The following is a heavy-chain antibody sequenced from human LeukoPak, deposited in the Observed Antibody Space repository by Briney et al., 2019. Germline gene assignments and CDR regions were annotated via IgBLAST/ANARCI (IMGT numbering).Heavy chain of an antibody. J-gene: IGHJ4*02. Sequence: SETLSLTCTVSGGSISSGGYYWSWIRQHPGKGLEWIGYIYYSGSTYYNPSLKSRLTISVDTSKNQFSLKLSSVTAADTAVYYCARGQLYGDYHFDYWGQGTLVTVSS. CDR1: GGSISSGGYY. D-gene: IGHD4-17*01. CDR3: ARGQLYGDYHFDY. CDR2: IYYSGST. V-gene: IGHV4-31*03.